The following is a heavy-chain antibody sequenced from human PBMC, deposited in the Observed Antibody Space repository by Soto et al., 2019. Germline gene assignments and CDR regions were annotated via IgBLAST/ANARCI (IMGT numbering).Heavy chain of an antibody. CDR2: IYYSGST. Sequence: SETLSLTCTVSGGSISSYYWSWIRQPPGKGLEWIGYIYYSGSTNYNPSLKSRVTISVDTSKNQFSLKLSSVTAADTAVYYCARADYYYGMDVWGQGTTVTVSS. V-gene: IGHV4-59*01. J-gene: IGHJ6*02. CDR3: ARADYYYGMDV. CDR1: GGSISSYY.